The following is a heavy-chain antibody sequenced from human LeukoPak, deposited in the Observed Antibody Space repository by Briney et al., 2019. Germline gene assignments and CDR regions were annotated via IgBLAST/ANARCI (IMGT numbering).Heavy chain of an antibody. D-gene: IGHD3-16*01. CDR3: ARDQNLVSWGLDYFDY. CDR2: IWQEGSEK. V-gene: IGHV3-7*01. J-gene: IGHJ4*02. CDR1: GFTFSSHW. Sequence: PGGSLKLSCAASGFTFSSHWLSGFGQAPGRGLEGVANIWQEGSEKYYVDSVKGRFTISRDNAKNSLYLQMNSLRAEDTAVYYCARDQNLVSWGLDYFDYWGQGTLVTVSS.